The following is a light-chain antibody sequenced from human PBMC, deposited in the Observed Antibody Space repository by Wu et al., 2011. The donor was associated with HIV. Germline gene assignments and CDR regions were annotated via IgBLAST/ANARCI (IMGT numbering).Light chain of an antibody. CDR2: VHP. CDR1: Y. Sequence: YLALVPAETWPGSQASSSMVHPAGPTGHPENRFDGSGSGTDFTLTIRRLEPEDFAVYYCQQYGSSPFTFGGGTKVEIK. V-gene: IGKV3-20*01. CDR3: QQYGSSPFT. J-gene: IGKJ4*01.